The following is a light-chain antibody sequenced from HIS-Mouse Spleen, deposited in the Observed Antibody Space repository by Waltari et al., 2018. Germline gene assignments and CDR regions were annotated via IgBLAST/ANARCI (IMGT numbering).Light chain of an antibody. CDR1: ALPKQY. CDR2: KDS. Sequence: SYELTQPTSVSVSPGQTARITCSGDALPKQYAYWYQQKTGQAPVLVIYKDSERPSGIPERFSGSSSGTTVTLTISGVQAEDESYYYCQSADSSGTYWVFGGGTKLTVL. J-gene: IGLJ3*02. V-gene: IGLV3-25*03. CDR3: QSADSSGTYWV.